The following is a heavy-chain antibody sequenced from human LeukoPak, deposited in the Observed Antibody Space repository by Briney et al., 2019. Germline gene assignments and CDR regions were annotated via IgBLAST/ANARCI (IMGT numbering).Heavy chain of an antibody. V-gene: IGHV4-39*07. CDR3: ARGRGPRAGYSSGWYRGLLGGYYFDY. D-gene: IGHD6-19*01. CDR2: IYYSGST. J-gene: IGHJ4*02. CDR1: GGSISSSSYY. Sequence: SETLSLTCTVSGGSISSSSYYWGWIRQPPGKGLEWIGSIYYSGSTYYNPSLKSRVTISVDTSENQFSLKLSSVTAADTAVYYCARGRGPRAGYSSGWYRGLLGGYYFDYWGQGTLVTVSS.